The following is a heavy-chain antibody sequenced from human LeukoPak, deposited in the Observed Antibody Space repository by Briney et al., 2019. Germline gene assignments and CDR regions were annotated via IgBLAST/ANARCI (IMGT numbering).Heavy chain of an antibody. CDR3: AKDVRYSSGWYFWGGGFDI. Sequence: GGSLRLSCAASGFTFSSYGMHWVRQAPGKGLEWVAFIRYDGSNKYYADSVKGRFTISRDKSKNTLYLQMNSLRAEDTAVYYCAKDVRYSSGWYFWGGGFDIWGQGTMVTVCS. V-gene: IGHV3-30*02. CDR2: IRYDGSNK. CDR1: GFTFSSYG. J-gene: IGHJ3*02. D-gene: IGHD6-19*01.